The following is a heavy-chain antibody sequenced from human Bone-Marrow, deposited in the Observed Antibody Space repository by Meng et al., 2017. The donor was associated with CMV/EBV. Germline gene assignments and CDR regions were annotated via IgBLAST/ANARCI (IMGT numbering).Heavy chain of an antibody. V-gene: IGHV1-2*02. CDR3: ARVGVIGGWFDP. CDR1: RYTFTGYY. D-gene: IGHD3-16*01. Sequence: ASVKVSCKASRYTFTGYYMHWVRQAPGQGLEWMGWINPNSGGTNYAQKFQGRVTMTRDTSISTAYMELSRLRSDDTAGYYCARVGVIGGWFDPWGQGTLVTVSS. CDR2: INPNSGGT. J-gene: IGHJ5*02.